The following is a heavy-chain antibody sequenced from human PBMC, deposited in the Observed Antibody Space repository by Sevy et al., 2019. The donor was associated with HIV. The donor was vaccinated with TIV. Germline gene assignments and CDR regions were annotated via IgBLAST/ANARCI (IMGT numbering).Heavy chain of an antibody. Sequence: GGSLRLSCVASGFTFSTYTMNWVRQAPGKGLECVSYISSSSSTIYYADSVKGRFTISRDNAKNSLYLQMNSLRAEDTAVYYCAKARRGEMATTWGQGTLVTVSS. V-gene: IGHV3-48*01. CDR1: GFTFSTYT. J-gene: IGHJ5*02. CDR3: AKARRGEMATT. D-gene: IGHD3-16*01. CDR2: ISSSSSTI.